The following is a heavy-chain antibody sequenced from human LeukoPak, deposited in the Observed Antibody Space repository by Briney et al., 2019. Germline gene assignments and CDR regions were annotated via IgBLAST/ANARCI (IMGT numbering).Heavy chain of an antibody. J-gene: IGHJ4*01. Sequence: PGGPLRLSCVASEFNFFSYGMRWVRQPPGKGLVWVSRIFADGSTTSYADSVKGRFTVSRDNAKNTLYLQMDSLRAEDTAVYYCARELPREVTLDYWGQGTLVTVSP. CDR3: ARELPREVTLDY. CDR1: EFNFFSYG. D-gene: IGHD2-21*02. CDR2: IFADGSTT. V-gene: IGHV3-74*01.